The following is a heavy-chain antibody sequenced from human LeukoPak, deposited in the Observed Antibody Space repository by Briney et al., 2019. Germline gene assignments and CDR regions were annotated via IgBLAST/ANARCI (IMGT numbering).Heavy chain of an antibody. CDR1: GFTCSSYD. CDR3: ARVSSGSYYILDY. V-gene: IGHV3-48*03. D-gene: IGHD1-26*01. J-gene: IGHJ4*02. CDR2: ISSSGSTI. Sequence: GGSLRLSCAASGFTCSSYDMNWVRQAPGKGLEWVSYISSSGSTIYYADSVKGRLTISRDNAKNSLYLQMSSLRAEDTAVYYCARVSSGSYYILDYWGQGTLVTVSS.